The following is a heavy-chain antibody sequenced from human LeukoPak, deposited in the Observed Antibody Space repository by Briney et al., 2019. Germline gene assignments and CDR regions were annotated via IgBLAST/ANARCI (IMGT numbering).Heavy chain of an antibody. D-gene: IGHD5-24*01. Sequence: SETLSFNFTVYGGSISGFYWSCILQPPCKQLPWIGYIYYSGSTNYNPSLKSRVTISVDTSKNQFSLKLSSVTAADKAVYYCARAQFYYYGMDVWGQGTTVTVSS. V-gene: IGHV4-59*01. CDR2: IYYSGST. CDR1: GGSISGFY. CDR3: ARAQFYYYGMDV. J-gene: IGHJ6*02.